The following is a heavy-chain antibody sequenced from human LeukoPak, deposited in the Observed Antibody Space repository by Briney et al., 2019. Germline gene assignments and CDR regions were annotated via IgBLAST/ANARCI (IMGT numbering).Heavy chain of an antibody. J-gene: IGHJ5*02. CDR3: ARDGGTRLGFDP. D-gene: IGHD3-16*01. CDR1: SESSGGDD. Sequence: PSETLSLTCAMHSESSGGDDWTWIRQPPGKGLEWIGEVSPGGSTRYNPSLRSRVTISLDTSRSRFSLRLSSVTAADTGVYYCARDGGTRLGFDPWGQGTLITVSS. CDR2: VSPGGST. V-gene: IGHV4-34*01.